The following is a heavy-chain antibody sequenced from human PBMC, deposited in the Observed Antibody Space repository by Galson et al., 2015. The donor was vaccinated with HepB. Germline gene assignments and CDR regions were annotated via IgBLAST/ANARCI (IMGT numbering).Heavy chain of an antibody. J-gene: IGHJ4*02. CDR1: GFTFSSYG. D-gene: IGHD1-7*01. CDR3: AKDGLLELPSD. CDR2: ISYDGSNK. V-gene: IGHV3-30*18. Sequence: SLRLSCAASGFTFSSYGMHWVRQAPGKGLEWVAVISYDGSNKYYADSVKGRFTISRDNSKNTLYLQMNSLRAEDTAVFYCAKDGLLELPSDWGQGTLVTVSS.